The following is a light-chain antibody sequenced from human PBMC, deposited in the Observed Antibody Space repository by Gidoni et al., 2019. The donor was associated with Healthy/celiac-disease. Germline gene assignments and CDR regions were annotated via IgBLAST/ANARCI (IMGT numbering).Light chain of an antibody. CDR3: QSYDSSLSALYV. V-gene: IGLV1-40*01. CDR2: GNN. Sequence: QSVLTQPPSVSGAPGQSVTISCTGSNSNIGAGYDGHWYQQLPGTAPKLLIYGNNNRPSGVPDRFSGSKSGTSASLAITGLQAEDEADYYCQSYDSSLSALYVFGTGTKVTVL. J-gene: IGLJ1*01. CDR1: NSNIGAGYD.